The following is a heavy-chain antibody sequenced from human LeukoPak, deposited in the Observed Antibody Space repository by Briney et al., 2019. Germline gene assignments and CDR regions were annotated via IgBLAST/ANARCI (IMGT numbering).Heavy chain of an antibody. V-gene: IGHV1-46*03. CDR2: INPSGGST. D-gene: IGHD3-22*01. CDR3: ARELYYDSSGTPLTFDY. CDR1: GYTFTSYY. Sequence: GASVKVSCKASGYTFTSYYMHWVRQAPGQGLEWIGIINPSGGSTSYAQKFQGRVTMTRDTSTSTVYMELSSLRSEDTAVYYCARELYYDSSGTPLTFDYWGQGTLVTVSS. J-gene: IGHJ4*02.